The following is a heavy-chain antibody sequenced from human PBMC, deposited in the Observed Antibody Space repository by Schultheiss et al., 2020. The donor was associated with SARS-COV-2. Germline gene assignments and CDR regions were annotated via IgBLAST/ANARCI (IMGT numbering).Heavy chain of an antibody. D-gene: IGHD6-13*01. CDR2: IYYSGST. Sequence: SQTLSLTCPVSGGSISSYYWSWIRQPPGKGLEWIGYIYYSGSTNYNPSLKSRVTISVDTSKNQFSLKLSSVTAADTAVYYCARSGDHSSSWRLNWFDPWGQGTLVTVSS. CDR1: GGSISSYY. CDR3: ARSGDHSSSWRLNWFDP. J-gene: IGHJ5*02. V-gene: IGHV4-59*12.